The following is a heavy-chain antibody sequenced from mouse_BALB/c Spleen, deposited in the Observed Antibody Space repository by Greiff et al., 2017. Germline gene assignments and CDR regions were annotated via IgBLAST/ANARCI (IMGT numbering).Heavy chain of an antibody. J-gene: IGHJ4*01. CDR3: AKNSPYYIAKGAMDY. D-gene: IGHD2-12*01. V-gene: IGHV2-5-1*01. Sequence: QVQLKESGPSLVQPSQSLSITCTVSGFSLTSYGVHWVRQSPGKGLEWLGVIWRGGSTDYNAAFMSRLSITKDNSKSQVFFKMNSLQADDTAIYYCAKNSPYYIAKGAMDYWGQGTSVTVSS. CDR1: GFSLTSYG. CDR2: IWRGGST.